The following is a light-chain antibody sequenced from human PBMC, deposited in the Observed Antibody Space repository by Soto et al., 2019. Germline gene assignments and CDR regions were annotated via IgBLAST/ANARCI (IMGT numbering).Light chain of an antibody. CDR1: SSDVGAYNY. Sequence: QSALTQPASVSGSLGQSITISCTGTSSDVGAYNYVSWYQHHPVKAPKLMIYDVSDRPSGVSNRFSGSKSGNTASLTISGLQADDEADYYCSSYATSGTLFGGGTKLTVL. CDR3: SSYATSGTL. CDR2: DVS. J-gene: IGLJ3*02. V-gene: IGLV2-14*03.